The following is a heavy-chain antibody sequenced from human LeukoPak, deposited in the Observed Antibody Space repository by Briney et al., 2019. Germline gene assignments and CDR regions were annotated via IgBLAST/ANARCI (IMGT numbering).Heavy chain of an antibody. CDR1: GGSISRNY. V-gene: IGHV4-59*01. D-gene: IGHD2-2*02. Sequence: PSETLSLTCTGPGGSISRNYWSWIRQPPGKGLEWIGYIYYSGSTNYNPSLKSRVTISVDTSKNQLSLKLSSVTAADTAVYYCARGGDIVVVPAAIPFDYWGQGTLVTVSS. J-gene: IGHJ4*02. CDR2: IYYSGST. CDR3: ARGGDIVVVPAAIPFDY.